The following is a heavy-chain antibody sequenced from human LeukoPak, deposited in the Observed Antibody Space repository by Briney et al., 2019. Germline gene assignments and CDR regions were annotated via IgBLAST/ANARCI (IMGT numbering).Heavy chain of an antibody. D-gene: IGHD3-9*01. J-gene: IGHJ3*02. CDR3: ARTLTGDAFDI. CDR1: GYTFTSYA. V-gene: IGHV1-69*04. Sequence: GASVKVSCKASGYTFTSYAISWVRQAPGQGLEWMGRIIPILGIANYAQKFQGRVTITADKSTSTAYMELSSLRSEDTAVYYCARTLTGDAFDIWGQGTMVTVSS. CDR2: IIPILGIA.